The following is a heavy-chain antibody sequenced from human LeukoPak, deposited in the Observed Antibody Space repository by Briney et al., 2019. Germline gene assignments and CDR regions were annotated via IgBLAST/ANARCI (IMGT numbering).Heavy chain of an antibody. CDR2: INHSGST. J-gene: IGHJ5*02. V-gene: IGHV4-34*01. Sequence: KPSETLSLTCAVYGGSFSGYYWSWIRQPPGKGLEWIGEINHSGSTNYNPSLKSRVTISVDTSKNQFSLKLSSVTAADTAVYYCARRLAVGATTWFDPWGQGTLVTVSS. CDR1: GGSFSGYY. CDR3: ARRLAVGATTWFDP. D-gene: IGHD1-26*01.